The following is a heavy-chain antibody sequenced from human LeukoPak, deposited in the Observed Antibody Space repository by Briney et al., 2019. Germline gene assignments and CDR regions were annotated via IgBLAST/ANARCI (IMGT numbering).Heavy chain of an antibody. V-gene: IGHV3-66*01. CDR3: ARGGALMVAATFDY. J-gene: IGHJ4*02. D-gene: IGHD2-15*01. CDR1: GFTVSTNY. CDR2: TYSGGST. Sequence: GGSLRLSCAASGFTVSTNYMSWVRQAPGKGLEWVSVTYSGGSTYYADSVKGRFTISRDNSKNTLYLQMNSLRAEDTAVYYCARGGALMVAATFDYWGQGTLVTVSS.